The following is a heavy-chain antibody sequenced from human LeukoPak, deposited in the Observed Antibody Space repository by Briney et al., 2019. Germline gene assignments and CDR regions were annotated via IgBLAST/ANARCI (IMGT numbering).Heavy chain of an antibody. V-gene: IGHV4-59*12. CDR2: IYYSGST. Sequence: SETLSLTCTVSGGSISSYYWSWIRQPPGKGLEWIGYIYYSGSTNYNPSLKSRVFISVDKSKNQFSLKLSSATAADTAVYYCARDRRDFVWGTSRYNYFDSWGQGTLVTVSS. D-gene: IGHD3-16*02. CDR1: GGSISSYY. J-gene: IGHJ4*02. CDR3: ARDRRDFVWGTSRYNYFDS.